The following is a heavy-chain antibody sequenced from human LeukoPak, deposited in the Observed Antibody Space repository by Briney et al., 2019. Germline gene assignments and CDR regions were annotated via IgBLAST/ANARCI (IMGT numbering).Heavy chain of an antibody. CDR1: GGTFSSYA. Sequence: ASVKVSCKASGGTFSSYAISWVRQAPGQGLEWMGGIIPIFGTANYAQKFQGRVTITTDESTSTAYMELSSLRSEDTAVYYCAREGYYDILTGYRLGYFDYWGQGTLVTVSS. D-gene: IGHD3-9*01. V-gene: IGHV1-69*05. J-gene: IGHJ4*02. CDR3: AREGYYDILTGYRLGYFDY. CDR2: IIPIFGTA.